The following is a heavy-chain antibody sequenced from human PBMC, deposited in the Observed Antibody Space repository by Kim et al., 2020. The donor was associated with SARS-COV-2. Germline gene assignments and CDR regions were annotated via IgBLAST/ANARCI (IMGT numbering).Heavy chain of an antibody. D-gene: IGHD2-2*01. CDR1: GGSISTSSYY. Sequence: SETLSLTCTVSGGSISTSSYYWGWIRQPPGKGLEWIGSIYYSGSTYYNPSLKSRVTISVDTSKNQFSLKLSSVTAADTAVYYCARHDPGVVVLPAATIDYWGQGTLVTVSS. CDR3: ARHDPGVVVLPAATIDY. J-gene: IGHJ4*02. CDR2: IYYSGST. V-gene: IGHV4-39*01.